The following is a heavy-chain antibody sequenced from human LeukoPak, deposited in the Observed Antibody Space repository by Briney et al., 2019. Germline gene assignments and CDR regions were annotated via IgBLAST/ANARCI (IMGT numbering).Heavy chain of an antibody. CDR2: ISYDGSNK. Sequence: GGSLRLSCAASGFTFSSYAMHWVRQAPGKGLEWVAVISYDGSNKYYADSVKGRFTISGDNSKNTLYLQMNSLRAEDTAVYYCARVHWSGGGYFDYWGQGTLVTVSS. V-gene: IGHV3-30*04. CDR1: GFTFSSYA. CDR3: ARVHWSGGGYFDY. J-gene: IGHJ4*02. D-gene: IGHD3-10*01.